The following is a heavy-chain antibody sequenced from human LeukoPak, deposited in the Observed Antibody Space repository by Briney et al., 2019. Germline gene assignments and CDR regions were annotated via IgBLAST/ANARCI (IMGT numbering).Heavy chain of an antibody. CDR1: VGSFSGYY. V-gene: IGHV4-34*01. CDR2: IYHSGST. CDR3: ARVKDCSGGSCYSDFDD. J-gene: IGHJ4*02. D-gene: IGHD2-15*01. Sequence: SETLSLTCAVYVGSFSGYYWSWIRQPPGEGLEWIGYIYHSGSTYYNPSPKSRVTISLDRTKNQFSLKLCSVTDADTPGYYCARVKDCSGGSCYSDFDDWGQGTLVTVSS.